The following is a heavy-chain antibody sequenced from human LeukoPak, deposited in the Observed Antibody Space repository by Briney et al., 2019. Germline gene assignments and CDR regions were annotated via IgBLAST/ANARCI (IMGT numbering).Heavy chain of an antibody. CDR2: IYWNDDK. J-gene: IGHJ4*02. CDR3: AHRQVAAAGGHFDY. CDR1: GFSLSTSGVG. Sequence: SGPTLVNPTQTLTLTCTFSGFSLSTSGVGVGWIRQPPGKALEWLALIYWNDDKRYSPSLKSRLTITKDTSKNQVVLTMTNMDPVDTATYYCAHRQVAAAGGHFDYWGQGTLVTVSS. V-gene: IGHV2-5*01. D-gene: IGHD6-13*01.